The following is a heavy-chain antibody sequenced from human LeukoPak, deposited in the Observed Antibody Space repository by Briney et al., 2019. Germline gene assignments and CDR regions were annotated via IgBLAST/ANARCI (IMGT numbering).Heavy chain of an antibody. CDR2: IYSGSST. V-gene: IGHV3-66*02. Sequence: GGSLRLSCAASGFTVSSNYMSWVRQAPGKGLEWVSVIYSGSSTYYADSVKGRFTISRDNSKNTLYLQMNSLRAEDTAVYYCARDCSSTSCYRGGFNPWGQGTLVTVSS. D-gene: IGHD2-2*02. CDR3: ARDCSSTSCYRGGFNP. CDR1: GFTVSSNY. J-gene: IGHJ5*02.